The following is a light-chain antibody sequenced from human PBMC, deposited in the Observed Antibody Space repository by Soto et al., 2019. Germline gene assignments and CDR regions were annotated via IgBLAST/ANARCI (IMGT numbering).Light chain of an antibody. J-gene: IGLJ3*02. CDR3: SSYTSTSTRGV. CDR1: SSDVGAYNY. CDR2: DVS. V-gene: IGLV2-14*01. Sequence: QSVLTQPASVSGSPGQSITISCAGTSSDVGAYNYVSWYQQHPGKAPKLMIYDVSNRPSGVSNRFSGSKSGNTASLTISGLQAEDEADYYCSSYTSTSTRGVFGGGTKVTVL.